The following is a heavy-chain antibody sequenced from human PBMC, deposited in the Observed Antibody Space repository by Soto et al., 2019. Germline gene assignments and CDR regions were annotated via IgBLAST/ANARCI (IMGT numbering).Heavy chain of an antibody. J-gene: IGHJ6*02. V-gene: IGHV3-33*01. CDR3: ARDITMVRGILYYYGMDV. CDR1: GFTFSSYG. D-gene: IGHD3-10*01. CDR2: TWYDGSTK. Sequence: GGSLRLSCAASGFTFSSYGMHLIRQAPGKVLEWVTATWYDGSTKDYADSVKGRFTISRDNSKNTLYLQMNNLRVEDTAVYYCARDITMVRGILYYYGMDVWGQGTTVTVSS.